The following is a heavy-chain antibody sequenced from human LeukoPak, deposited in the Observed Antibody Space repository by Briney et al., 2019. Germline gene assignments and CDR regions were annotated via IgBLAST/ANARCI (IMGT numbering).Heavy chain of an antibody. J-gene: IGHJ4*02. D-gene: IGHD2-2*01. CDR1: GFTFSSYA. CDR2: ISGSGGST. V-gene: IGHV3-23*01. Sequence: GGSLRLSCAASGFTFSSYAMSWVRQAPGKGLEWVSAISGSGGSTYYVDSVKGRFTISRDNAKNTLYLQMNSLRAEDTAVYYCAKDNAVVVPAASDYWGQGTLDTVSS. CDR3: AKDNAVVVPAASDY.